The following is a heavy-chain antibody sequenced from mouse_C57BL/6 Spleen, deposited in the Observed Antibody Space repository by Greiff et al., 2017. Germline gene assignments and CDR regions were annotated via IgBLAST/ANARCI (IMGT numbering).Heavy chain of an antibody. CDR2: IDPETGGT. J-gene: IGHJ3*01. CDR3: TKAYYGPSFAY. CDR1: GYTFTDYE. D-gene: IGHD2-10*01. Sequence: SGAELVRPGASVTLSCKASGYTFTDYEMHWVKQTPVHGLEWIGAIDPETGGTAYNQKFKGKAILTADKSSSTAYMELRSLTSEDSAVYYCTKAYYGPSFAYWGQGTLVTVSA. V-gene: IGHV1-15*01.